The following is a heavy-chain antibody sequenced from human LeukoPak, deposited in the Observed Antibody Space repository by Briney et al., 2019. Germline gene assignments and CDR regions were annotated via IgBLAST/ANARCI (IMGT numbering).Heavy chain of an antibody. Sequence: PGGSLRLSCAASGFTFSAYEMNWVRQAPGKGLEWVSYISSSGSTIDYADSVKGRFTISRDNAKNSLYLQMNSLRAEDTAVYYCARGGGLAYLFNAFDIWGQGTMVTVSS. CDR3: ARGGGLAYLFNAFDI. V-gene: IGHV3-48*03. D-gene: IGHD2/OR15-2a*01. J-gene: IGHJ3*02. CDR2: ISSSGSTI. CDR1: GFTFSAYE.